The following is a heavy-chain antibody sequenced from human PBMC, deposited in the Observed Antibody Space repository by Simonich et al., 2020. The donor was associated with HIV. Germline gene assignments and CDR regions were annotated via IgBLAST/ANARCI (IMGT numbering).Heavy chain of an antibody. CDR2: INHSGST. J-gene: IGHJ3*02. CDR3: ARGLTVDAFDI. CDR1: VGSFSGYY. D-gene: IGHD7-27*01. V-gene: IGHV4-34*01. Sequence: QVQLQQWGAGLLKPSETLSLTCAVYVGSFSGYYWGWIRQPPGKGLEWIGEINHSGSTNYNPSLKSRVTISVDTSKNQFSLKLTSVIAADTAVYYCARGLTVDAFDIWGQGTMVTVSS.